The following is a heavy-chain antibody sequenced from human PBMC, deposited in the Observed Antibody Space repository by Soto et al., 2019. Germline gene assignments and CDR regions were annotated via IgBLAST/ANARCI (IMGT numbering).Heavy chain of an antibody. V-gene: IGHV3-30*18. CDR3: GKDGSSGWPYYYGLDV. J-gene: IGHJ6*02. CDR1: GFTFSSYG. Sequence: QVQLVESGGGGVQPGRSLRLSCAASGFTFSSYGMHWVRQAPGKGLDWVAVISYDGRNKYYADSVKGRFTISRDNSKNTLYLQMSSLRAEDTAVYYCGKDGSSGWPYYYGLDVWGQGTTVTVSS. D-gene: IGHD6-19*01. CDR2: ISYDGRNK.